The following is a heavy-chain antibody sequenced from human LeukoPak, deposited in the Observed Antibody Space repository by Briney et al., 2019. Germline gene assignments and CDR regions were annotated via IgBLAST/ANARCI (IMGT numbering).Heavy chain of an antibody. V-gene: IGHV4-30-4*01. D-gene: IGHD2-15*01. CDR3: ASSSGDWFDP. Sequence: PQTLSLTCTVSGGTISSGDYYWSWIRQPPGKGLEWIGYIYYSGSTYYNPSLKSRVTISVDTSKNQFSLKLSSVTAADTAVYYCASSSGDWFDPWGQGTLVTVPS. J-gene: IGHJ5*02. CDR2: IYYSGST. CDR1: GGTISSGDYY.